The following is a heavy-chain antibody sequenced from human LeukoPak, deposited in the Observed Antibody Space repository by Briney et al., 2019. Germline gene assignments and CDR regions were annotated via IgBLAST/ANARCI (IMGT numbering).Heavy chain of an antibody. D-gene: IGHD3-22*01. CDR3: ARAYDSTGYRGKFAFDI. J-gene: IGHJ3*02. CDR1: GFLFREYG. V-gene: IGHV3-20*04. CDR2: INWNSDRT. Sequence: GSLRLSCVASGFLFREYGMSWFRQVPGKGLEWVSGINWNSDRTGYADSVKGRFTISRDNAKNSLYLQMNSLRADDTAFYYCARAYDSTGYRGKFAFDIWGQGTMVTVSS.